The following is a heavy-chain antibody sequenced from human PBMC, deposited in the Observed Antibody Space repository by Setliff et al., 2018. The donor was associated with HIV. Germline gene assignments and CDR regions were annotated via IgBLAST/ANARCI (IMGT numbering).Heavy chain of an antibody. CDR1: GYTFTRYG. Sequence: ASVKVSCKASGYTFTRYGISWVRQAPGQGLEWMGWISAYNGNTNYAQKLQGRVTMTTDTSTSTAYMELRSLRSDDPAVYYCARPYNFWSGFPDALDIWGQGTMVTVSS. V-gene: IGHV1-18*01. J-gene: IGHJ3*02. CDR3: ARPYNFWSGFPDALDI. CDR2: ISAYNGNT. D-gene: IGHD3-3*01.